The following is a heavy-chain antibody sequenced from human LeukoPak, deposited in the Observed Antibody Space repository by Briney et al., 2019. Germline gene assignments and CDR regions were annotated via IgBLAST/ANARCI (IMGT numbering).Heavy chain of an antibody. V-gene: IGHV3-23*01. CDR1: GFTFRTYA. J-gene: IGHJ4*02. CDR2: ISGSGGST. CDR3: ALGGVTAGFDY. Sequence: GGSLRLSCAASGFTFRTYAMSWVRQAPGKGLEWVSVISGSGGSTYYADSVKSRFTISRDNSKNTLYLQMNSLRAEDTAVYYCALGGVTAGFDYWGQGTLVTVSS. D-gene: IGHD2-21*02.